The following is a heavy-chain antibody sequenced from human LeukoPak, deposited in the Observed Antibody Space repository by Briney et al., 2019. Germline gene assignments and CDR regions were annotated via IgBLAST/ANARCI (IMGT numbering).Heavy chain of an antibody. J-gene: IGHJ5*02. CDR2: IYPGDSDT. Sequence: GEPLNICCKGSGYSFTSYWIGWVRQMPGKGLEWMGIIYPGDSDTRYSPSFQGQVTLSADKSISPAYLQWSDLKPCDTVMFYRARQYFDILTGPNWFDPWGKGTLVTVFS. V-gene: IGHV5-51*01. CDR3: ARQYFDILTGPNWFDP. D-gene: IGHD3-9*01. CDR1: GYSFTSYW.